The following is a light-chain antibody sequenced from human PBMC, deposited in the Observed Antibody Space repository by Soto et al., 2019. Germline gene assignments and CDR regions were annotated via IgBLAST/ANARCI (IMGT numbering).Light chain of an antibody. J-gene: IGLJ2*01. Sequence: QSALTQPASVSGSPGQSITISCTGTSSDVGSYNLVSWYQQHPGKAPKLMIYEDTKRPSGVSNRFSGSKSGNTASLTISGLQAEDEADYYCSSYAGSTTYVVFGGGTKRPS. V-gene: IGLV2-23*01. CDR1: SSDVGSYNL. CDR2: EDT. CDR3: SSYAGSTTYVV.